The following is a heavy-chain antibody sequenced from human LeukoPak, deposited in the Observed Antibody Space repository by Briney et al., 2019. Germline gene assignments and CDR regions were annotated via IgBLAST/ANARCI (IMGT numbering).Heavy chain of an antibody. D-gene: IGHD3-3*01. V-gene: IGHV1-69*13. CDR2: IIPIFGTA. J-gene: IGHJ2*01. CDR3: ARTRITIFGVVTDYWYFDL. CDR1: GYTFTSYD. Sequence: AASVKVSCKASGYTFTSYDINWVRQATGQGLEWMGGIIPIFGTANYAQKFQGRVTITADESTSTAYMELSSLRSEDTAVYYCARTRITIFGVVTDYWYFDLWGHGTLVTVSS.